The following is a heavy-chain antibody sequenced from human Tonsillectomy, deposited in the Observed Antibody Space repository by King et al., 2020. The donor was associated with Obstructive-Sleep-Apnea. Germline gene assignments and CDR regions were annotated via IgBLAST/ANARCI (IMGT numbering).Heavy chain of an antibody. D-gene: IGHD3-9*01. J-gene: IGHJ4*02. CDR3: ARDRGFDPALGN. Sequence: QLQESGPGLVKPSETLSLTCTVSGGSISSYYWSWIRQPPGKGLEWIGYIYYSGSTNYNPSLKSRVTISVDTSKNQFSLKLSSVTAADTAVYYCARDRGFDPALGNWGQGTLVTVSS. CDR2: IYYSGST. V-gene: IGHV4-59*01. CDR1: GGSISSYY.